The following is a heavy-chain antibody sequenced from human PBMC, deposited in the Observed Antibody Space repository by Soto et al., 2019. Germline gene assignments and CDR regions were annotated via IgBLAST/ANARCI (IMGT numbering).Heavy chain of an antibody. D-gene: IGHD2-2*01. CDR3: ARATSEYQLLLGPSWFDP. Sequence: ASVKVSCKASGYTFTSYDINWVRQATGQGLEWMGWMNPNSGNTGYAQKFQGRVTMTRNTSISTAYMELSSLRSEDTAVYYCARATSEYQLLLGPSWFDPWGQGTLVTVS. J-gene: IGHJ5*02. CDR2: MNPNSGNT. V-gene: IGHV1-8*01. CDR1: GYTFTSYD.